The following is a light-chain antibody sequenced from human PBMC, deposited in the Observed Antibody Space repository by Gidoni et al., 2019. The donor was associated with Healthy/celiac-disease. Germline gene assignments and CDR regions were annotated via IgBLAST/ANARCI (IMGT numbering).Light chain of an antibody. Sequence: IVLTQSPGTPSLSPGERATLSCRASQSVSSSYLAWYQQKPGQAPRLLIYGASSRATGIPDRFSGSGSGTDFTLTISRLEPEDFAVYYCQQYGSSPSSFXXXTKLEIK. V-gene: IGKV3-20*01. CDR3: QQYGSSPSS. CDR1: QSVSSSY. CDR2: GAS. J-gene: IGKJ2*03.